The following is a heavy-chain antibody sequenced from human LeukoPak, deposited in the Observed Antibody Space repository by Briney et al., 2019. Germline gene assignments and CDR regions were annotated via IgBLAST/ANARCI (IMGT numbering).Heavy chain of an antibody. J-gene: IGHJ4*02. CDR3: GSGYDLRY. V-gene: IGHV3-7*01. CDR2: IKQDGSAK. Sequence: GGSLRLSCVASGFTFSDYYMSWVRQAPGKGLEWVANIKQDGSAKYYVDSVKGRFTISRDNAKNSLYLQMNSLRAEDTAVYYCGSGYDLRYWGQGTLVTVSS. CDR1: GFTFSDYY. D-gene: IGHD5-12*01.